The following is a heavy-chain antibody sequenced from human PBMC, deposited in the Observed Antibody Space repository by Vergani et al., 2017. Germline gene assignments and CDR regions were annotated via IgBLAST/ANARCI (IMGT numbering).Heavy chain of an antibody. CDR2: IYYSGST. V-gene: IGHV4-31*03. J-gene: IGHJ4*02. Sequence: QVQLQESGPGLVKPSQTLSLTCTVSGGSISSGGYYWSWIRQHPGKGLEWIGYIYYSGSTYYNPSLKSRGTISVDTSKNQFSLKLSSVTAADTAVYYCARVGWNYGDYYFDYWGQGTLVTVSS. CDR3: ARVGWNYGDYYFDY. CDR1: GGSISSGGYY. D-gene: IGHD1-7*01.